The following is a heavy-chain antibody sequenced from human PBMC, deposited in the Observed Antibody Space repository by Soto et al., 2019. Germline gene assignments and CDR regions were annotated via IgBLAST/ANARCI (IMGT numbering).Heavy chain of an antibody. CDR3: ARVRNNNDKRLDV. CDR2: SWYDGKT. J-gene: IGHJ6*02. V-gene: IGHV3-7*03. D-gene: IGHD2-8*01. Sequence: EVQLVESGGGLVQPGGSLRLSCAASGFTFSRNWMSWVRQAPGKGLEWVALSWYDGKTFYGDSVKGRFTISRDTSTVFLDMRSLRPDDTAVYFCARVRNNNDKRLDVWGQGTTVIVS. CDR1: GFTFSRNW.